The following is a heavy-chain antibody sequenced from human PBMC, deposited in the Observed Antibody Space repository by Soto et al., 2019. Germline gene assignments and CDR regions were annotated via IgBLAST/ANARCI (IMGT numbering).Heavy chain of an antibody. CDR3: TRGRNSGDGYNGGGY. V-gene: IGHV1-8*01. CDR2: MNPNSGHT. D-gene: IGHD1-1*01. J-gene: IGHJ4*02. Sequence: ASVKVSCKASGYTFTSFDINWVRQATGQGLEWMGWMNPNSGHTGYAQKFQGRVTMTRDTSISTAYMELSSLRYEDTAVYYCTRGRNSGDGYNGGGYWGQGTLVTVSS. CDR1: GYTFTSFD.